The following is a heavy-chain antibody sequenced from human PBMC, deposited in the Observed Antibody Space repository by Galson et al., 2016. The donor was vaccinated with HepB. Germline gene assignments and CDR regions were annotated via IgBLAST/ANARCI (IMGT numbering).Heavy chain of an antibody. D-gene: IGHD6-13*01. Sequence: SVKVSCKASGYTFSTYAIHWVRQAPGQSLEWMGGIIPIFGTAYYAQKFQGRVTITADESTCTAYMELSSLRSEDTAVYYCARGAAAGMGYYYYYGMDVWGQGTTVTVSS. J-gene: IGHJ6*02. CDR2: IIPIFGTA. CDR1: GYTFSTYA. CDR3: ARGAAAGMGYYYYYGMDV. V-gene: IGHV1-69*13.